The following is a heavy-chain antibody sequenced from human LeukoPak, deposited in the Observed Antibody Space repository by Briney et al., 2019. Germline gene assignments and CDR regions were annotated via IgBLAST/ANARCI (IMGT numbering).Heavy chain of an antibody. J-gene: IGHJ4*02. CDR1: GGSISSSNYY. Sequence: PSETLSLTCTVSGGSISSSNYYWGWIRQPPGKGLEWIGNIYYSGSTYYNPSLKSRVTISVDTSKNQFSLKLSSVTAADTAVYYCARVVDFTSGYSSGWPLDYWGQGTLVTVSS. V-gene: IGHV4-39*07. CDR3: ARVVDFTSGYSSGWPLDY. CDR2: IYYSGST. D-gene: IGHD6-19*01.